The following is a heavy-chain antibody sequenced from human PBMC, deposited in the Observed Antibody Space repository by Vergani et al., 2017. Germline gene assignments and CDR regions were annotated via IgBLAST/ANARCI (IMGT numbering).Heavy chain of an antibody. CDR1: GFSLTTYGMR. CDR2: IDWDDDT. J-gene: IGHJ4*02. Sequence: QVTLKESGPALVKPTQTLTLTCTFSGFSLTTYGMRVSWIRQPPGKALEWLARIDWDDDTYYRTSLRTRLTISKATFNNQVALKMTNMDPVDTATYYCARTLSDSRGYYLDYWGQGTLVTVSS. V-gene: IGHV2-70*04. CDR3: ARTLSDSRGYYLDY. D-gene: IGHD3-22*01.